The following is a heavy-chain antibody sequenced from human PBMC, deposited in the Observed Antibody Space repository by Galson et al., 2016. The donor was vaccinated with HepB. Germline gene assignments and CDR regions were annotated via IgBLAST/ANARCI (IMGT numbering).Heavy chain of an antibody. D-gene: IGHD6-13*01. Sequence: SLRLSCAASGVSPSDYNMNWVRQAPGKGLEWVSYITSSSTVIYYTDSVKGRFTISRDNAKNSLYLQMNSLRAEDTAVYYCASDSPSGYFFESWGQGALVTVSS. CDR1: GVSPSDYN. CDR2: ITSSSTVI. CDR3: ASDSPSGYFFES. J-gene: IGHJ4*02. V-gene: IGHV3-21*05.